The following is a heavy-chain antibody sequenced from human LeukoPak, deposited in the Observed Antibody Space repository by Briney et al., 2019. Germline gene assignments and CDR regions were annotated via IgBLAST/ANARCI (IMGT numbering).Heavy chain of an antibody. CDR1: GFTFSSYA. J-gene: IGHJ4*02. Sequence: GRSLRLSCAASGFTFSSYAMHWVRQAPGKGLEWVAVISYDGSNKYYADSVKGRFTISRDNSKNTLYLQMNSLRAEDTAVYYCATQGGNFDYWGQGTLVTVSS. V-gene: IGHV3-30-3*01. CDR3: ATQGGNFDY. CDR2: ISYDGSNK. D-gene: IGHD3-16*01.